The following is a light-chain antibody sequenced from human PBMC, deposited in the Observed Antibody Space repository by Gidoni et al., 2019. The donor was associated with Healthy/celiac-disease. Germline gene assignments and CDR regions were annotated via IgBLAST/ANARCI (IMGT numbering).Light chain of an antibody. Sequence: DIQMTQSPSTLSASVGERVTITCRASQSISRRVAWYQQKPGKAPKLLIDKASILERGGPSRFSGSGSGPEFTLSISSLQPDDFATYYCQQYNSYSWTFGQGTKVEIK. V-gene: IGKV1-5*03. CDR1: QSISRR. CDR2: KAS. J-gene: IGKJ1*01. CDR3: QQYNSYSWT.